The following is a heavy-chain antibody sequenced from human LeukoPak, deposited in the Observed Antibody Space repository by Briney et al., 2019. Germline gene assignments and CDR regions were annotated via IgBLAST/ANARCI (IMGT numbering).Heavy chain of an antibody. Sequence: SETLSLTCTVSGYSISSGYYWAWIRQPPGKGLEWIGNIYHTGSTYYDPSLKSRVTISVDTSKNQFSLKLSSVTAADTAVYYCARAYSSSWYFNWFDPWGQGTLVTVSS. V-gene: IGHV4-38-2*02. CDR1: GYSISSGYY. CDR3: ARAYSSSWYFNWFDP. CDR2: IYHTGST. J-gene: IGHJ5*02. D-gene: IGHD6-13*01.